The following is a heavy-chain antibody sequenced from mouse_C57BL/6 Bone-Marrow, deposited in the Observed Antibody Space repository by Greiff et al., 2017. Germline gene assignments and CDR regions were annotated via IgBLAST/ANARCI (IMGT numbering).Heavy chain of an antibody. D-gene: IGHD2-5*01. CDR1: GYTFTSYW. V-gene: IGHV1-61*01. CDR2: IYPSDSET. CDR3: ARRGRTYYSNLRFAY. J-gene: IGHJ3*01. Sequence: QVQLQQPGAELVRPGSSVKLSCKASGYTFTSYWMDWVKQRPGQGLEWIGNIYPSDSETHYNQKFKDKATLTVDKSSSTAYMQLSSLTSEDSAVYYCARRGRTYYSNLRFAYWGQGTLVTVSA.